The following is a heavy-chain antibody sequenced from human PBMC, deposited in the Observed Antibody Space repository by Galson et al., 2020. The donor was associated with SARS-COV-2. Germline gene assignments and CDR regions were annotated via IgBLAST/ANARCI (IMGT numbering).Heavy chain of an antibody. J-gene: IGHJ4*02. CDR3: VRGGTTWENSFDY. V-gene: IGHV3-48*02. CDR2: ITSSNSAV. Sequence: ITSSNSAVHYADSVEGRFTISGDNAKNSLYLQMNSLREEDTAVYYCVRGGTTWENSFDYWGQGTLVTVSS. D-gene: IGHD1-7*01.